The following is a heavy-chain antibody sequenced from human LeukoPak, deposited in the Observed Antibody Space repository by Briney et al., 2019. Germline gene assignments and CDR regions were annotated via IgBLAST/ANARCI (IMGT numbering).Heavy chain of an antibody. CDR3: ARELYTRDGYNSYMDV. D-gene: IGHD5-24*01. CDR2: ISGSGGST. Sequence: GGSLRLSCVTSGLNVKNNYMFWVRQSPGKGLEWVSSISGSGGSTYYADSVKGRFTISRDNSKNTLYLQMNSLRAEDTAVYYCARELYTRDGYNSYMDVWGRGTTVTVSS. V-gene: IGHV3-23*01. CDR1: GLNVKNNY. J-gene: IGHJ6*03.